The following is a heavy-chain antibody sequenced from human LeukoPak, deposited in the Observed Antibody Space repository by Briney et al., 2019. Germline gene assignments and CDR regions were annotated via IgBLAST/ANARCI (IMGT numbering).Heavy chain of an antibody. CDR2: ISGSGGSP. Sequence: GGSLRLSCAASGFTFSSYAMSWVRQAPGKGLEWVSAISGSGGSPYYADSVKGRFTISRDNSKNTLYLQMNSLRAEDTAVYYCAKDTALRRYYYYYMDVWGKGTTVTVSS. J-gene: IGHJ6*03. V-gene: IGHV3-23*01. CDR3: AKDTALRRYYYYYMDV. D-gene: IGHD5-12*01. CDR1: GFTFSSYA.